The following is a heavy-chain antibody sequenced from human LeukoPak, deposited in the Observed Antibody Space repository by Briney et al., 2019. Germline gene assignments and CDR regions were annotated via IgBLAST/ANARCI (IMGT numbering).Heavy chain of an antibody. D-gene: IGHD5-18*01. CDR2: INPNSGGT. CDR3: ATVDTAMVTPFDY. CDR1: GYTFTGYY. V-gene: IGHV1-2*02. J-gene: IGHJ4*02. Sequence: GASVKVSCKASGYTFTGYYMHWVRQAPGQGLEWMGWINPNSGGTNYAQKFQGRVTITADESTSTAYMELSSLRSEDTAVYYCATVDTAMVTPFDYWGQGTLVTVSS.